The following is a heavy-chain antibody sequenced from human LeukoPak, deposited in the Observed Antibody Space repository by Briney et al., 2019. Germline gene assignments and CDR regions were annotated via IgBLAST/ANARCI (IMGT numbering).Heavy chain of an antibody. V-gene: IGHV3-7*01. CDR3: ARDDDYGDSHDAFDI. D-gene: IGHD4-17*01. J-gene: IGHJ3*02. Sequence: PGGSQRLSCAASGFTFSSYWMSWVRQAPGKGLEWVANIKQDGSEKYYVDSVKGRFTISRDNAKNSLYLQMNSLRAEDTAVYYCARDDDYGDSHDAFDIWGQGTMVTVSS. CDR2: IKQDGSEK. CDR1: GFTFSSYW.